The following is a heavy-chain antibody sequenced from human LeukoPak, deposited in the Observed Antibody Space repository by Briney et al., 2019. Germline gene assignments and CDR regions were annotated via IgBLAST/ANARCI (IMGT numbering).Heavy chain of an antibody. J-gene: IGHJ5*02. CDR3: ATTENYIPEDCFDP. D-gene: IGHD5-24*01. CDR2: NCYRGIT. CDR1: VVFIGSSSDC. V-gene: IGHV4-39*01. Sequence: SDTLSLPCSLSVVFIGSSSDCCAWIRQPPGEVRERIGTNCYRGITCYNTSLKSRVTLTVDTSKNQFSMKLSSVTAADTAVYYCATTENYIPEDCFDPWGQGTLVTVSS.